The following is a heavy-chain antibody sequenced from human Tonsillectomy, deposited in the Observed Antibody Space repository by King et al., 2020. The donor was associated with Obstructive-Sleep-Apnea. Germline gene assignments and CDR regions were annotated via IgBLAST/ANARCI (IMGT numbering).Heavy chain of an antibody. Sequence: VQLVQSGAEVKKPGASVKVSCKASGYTFTGHFMHWVRQAPGQGLEWMGWINSNSGGTNYARKFQGRVTMTRDTSISTVFMELSRLRSDDTAVYYCARDPGYFGSGTYSGWFDPWGQGPLVTVSS. CDR2: INSNSGGT. J-gene: IGHJ5*02. V-gene: IGHV1-2*02. CDR3: ARDPGYFGSGTYSGWFDP. D-gene: IGHD3-10*01. CDR1: GYTFTGHF.